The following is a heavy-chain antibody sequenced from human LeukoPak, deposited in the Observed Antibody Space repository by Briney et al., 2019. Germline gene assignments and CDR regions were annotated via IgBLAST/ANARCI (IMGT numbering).Heavy chain of an antibody. V-gene: IGHV3-11*04. CDR2: IAPGADAI. Sequence: GSLRPSCAASGLTFSNYYMNWIRQAPGKGLEWLAYIAPGADAIYYADSVKGRFTISRDNARNSVYLQMNSLRAEDTAVYYCARGGTRGYSPSDYWGQGTLVTVSS. CDR1: GLTFSNYY. J-gene: IGHJ4*02. D-gene: IGHD5-18*01. CDR3: ARGGTRGYSPSDY.